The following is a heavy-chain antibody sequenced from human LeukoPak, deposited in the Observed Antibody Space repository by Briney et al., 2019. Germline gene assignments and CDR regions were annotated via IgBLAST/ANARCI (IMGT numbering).Heavy chain of an antibody. V-gene: IGHV3-23*01. Sequence: GGSLRLSCAASGFTFSSYWMSWIRQAPGKGLEWVSSIDYDGGSGHYADSVKGRFTISRDNSNNTLFLHLNSLRGEDTAVYYCTRNSGWYGLSWGQGTLVTVSS. CDR3: TRNSGWYGLS. CDR2: IDYDGGSG. J-gene: IGHJ1*01. D-gene: IGHD6-19*01. CDR1: GFTFSSYW.